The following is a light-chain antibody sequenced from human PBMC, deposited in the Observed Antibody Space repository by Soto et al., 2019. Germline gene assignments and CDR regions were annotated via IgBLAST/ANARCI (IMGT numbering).Light chain of an antibody. V-gene: IGLV2-14*01. J-gene: IGLJ1*01. CDR3: SSFTSSSTYV. Sequence: QSALTQPASVSGSPGQSITLSCTGTSSDVGIYNYVSWYQQHPGKAPKLMIYDVNNRPSGISNRFSGSKSGNTASLTISGLQAEDEADYYCSSFTSSSTYVFGTGTNVTVL. CDR2: DVN. CDR1: SSDVGIYNY.